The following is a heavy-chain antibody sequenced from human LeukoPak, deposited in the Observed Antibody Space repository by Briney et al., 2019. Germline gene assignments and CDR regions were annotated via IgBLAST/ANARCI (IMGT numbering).Heavy chain of an antibody. V-gene: IGHV1-24*01. Sequence: ASVKVSCKVSGYTLTELSIHWVRQAPGKGLEWGGGFDPEDGETIYAQKFQGRVTMTEDTSTDTAYMELSSLRSEDTAVYYCATSPSIVVVPAADRWPMDVWGKGTTVTVSS. CDR1: GYTLTELS. D-gene: IGHD2-2*01. CDR3: ATSPSIVVVPAADRWPMDV. CDR2: FDPEDGET. J-gene: IGHJ6*03.